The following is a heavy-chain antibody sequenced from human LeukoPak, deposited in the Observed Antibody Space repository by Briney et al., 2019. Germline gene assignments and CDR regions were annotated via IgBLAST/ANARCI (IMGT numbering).Heavy chain of an antibody. Sequence: GGSLRLSCAASGFTFSTYSMNGVRQAPGKGLEWVSSISSSSSYIYYADSVKGRFTISRDNARNSLYLQMNSLRAEDTAVYYCAREERGYSSSWYFDYWGQGTLVTVSS. CDR1: GFTFSTYS. D-gene: IGHD6-13*01. J-gene: IGHJ4*02. V-gene: IGHV3-21*01. CDR2: ISSSSSYI. CDR3: AREERGYSSSWYFDY.